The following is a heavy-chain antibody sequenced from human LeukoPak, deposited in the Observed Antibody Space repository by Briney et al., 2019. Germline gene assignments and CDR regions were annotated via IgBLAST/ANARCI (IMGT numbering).Heavy chain of an antibody. Sequence: PSETLSLTCAVYGGSLSGYYWSWIRQPPGKGLEWIGEINHSGSTNYNPSLKSRVTISVDTSKNQFSLKLSSVTAADTAVYYCARKPYDYVWGSYRQRWFDPWGQGTLVTVSS. J-gene: IGHJ5*02. CDR3: ARKPYDYVWGSYRQRWFDP. CDR1: GGSLSGYY. CDR2: INHSGST. D-gene: IGHD3-16*02. V-gene: IGHV4-34*01.